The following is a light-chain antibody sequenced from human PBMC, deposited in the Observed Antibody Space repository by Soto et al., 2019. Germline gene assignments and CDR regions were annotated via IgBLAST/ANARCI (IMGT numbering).Light chain of an antibody. Sequence: DIQMTQSPSSLSASVGDRVTITCRASQSISSYLNWYQQKPGKAPKLLIYAASSLQSGVPSRFSGRGSGTEFTLTISSLQPEDVATYYCQQSYSTPSTFGQGTMLVIK. J-gene: IGKJ2*01. V-gene: IGKV1-39*01. CDR3: QQSYSTPST. CDR1: QSISSY. CDR2: AAS.